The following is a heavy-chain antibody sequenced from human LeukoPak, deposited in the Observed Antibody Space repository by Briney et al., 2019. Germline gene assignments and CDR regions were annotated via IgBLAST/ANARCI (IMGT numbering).Heavy chain of an antibody. CDR1: GFTFSTYE. J-gene: IGHJ4*02. CDR2: ISSSGIAM. Sequence: GGSLRLSCAASGFTFSTYEMNWVRQAPGKGLEWVTYISSSGIAMYYADSVKGRFTISRDNAKNSLFLQMNSLRVEDTAVYYCARERYDNRSSRSDYWGQGTLVTVSS. V-gene: IGHV3-48*03. CDR3: ARERYDNRSSRSDY. D-gene: IGHD1-1*01.